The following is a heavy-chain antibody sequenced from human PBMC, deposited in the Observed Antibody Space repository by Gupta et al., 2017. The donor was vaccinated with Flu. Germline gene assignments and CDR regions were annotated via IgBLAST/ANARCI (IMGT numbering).Heavy chain of an antibody. CDR2: IWYDGSKK. V-gene: IGHV3-33*01. D-gene: IGHD2-2*01. J-gene: IGHJ4*02. CDR1: FSHHA. Sequence: FSHHAMHWVRQAPGKGLEWVAVIWYDGSKKKYADSVKGRFTISRDNSENTLYLQMDSLRPEDTAVDFCARDDFCTSTSCYGWTLDDWGQGTLVTVSS. CDR3: ARDDFCTSTSCYGWTLDD.